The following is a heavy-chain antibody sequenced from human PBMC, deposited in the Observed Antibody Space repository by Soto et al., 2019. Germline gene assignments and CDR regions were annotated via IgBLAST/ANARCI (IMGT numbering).Heavy chain of an antibody. CDR1: GGSISSSSYY. J-gene: IGHJ3*02. CDR3: ARQGSGSYNAFDI. D-gene: IGHD1-26*01. V-gene: IGHV4-39*01. Sequence: QLQLQESGPGLVKPSETLSLTCTVSGGSISSSSYYWGWIRQPPGKGLEWIGTIYYSGSTYYNPSLKSPVPISVDTSKNQFSLKLSSVTAADTAVYYCARQGSGSYNAFDIWGQGTVVTVSS. CDR2: IYYSGST.